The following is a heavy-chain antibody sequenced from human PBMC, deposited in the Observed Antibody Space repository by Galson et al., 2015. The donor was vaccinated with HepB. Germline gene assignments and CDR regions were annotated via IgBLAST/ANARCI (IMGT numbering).Heavy chain of an antibody. V-gene: IGHV1-69*04. CDR3: AREGIAVAGNSDAFDI. D-gene: IGHD6-19*01. CDR2: IIPILGIA. J-gene: IGHJ3*02. Sequence: KVSCKASGGTFSSYAISWVRQAPGQGLEWMGRIIPILGIANYAQKFQGRVTITADKSTSTAYMELSSLRSEDTAVYYCAREGIAVAGNSDAFDIWGQGTMVTVSS. CDR1: GGTFSSYA.